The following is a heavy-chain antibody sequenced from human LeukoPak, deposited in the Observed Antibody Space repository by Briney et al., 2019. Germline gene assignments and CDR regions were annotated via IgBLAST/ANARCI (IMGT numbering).Heavy chain of an antibody. CDR2: IYTSGST. CDR3: TRDRAGTQSWVEFDL. CDR1: GFTFSSTY. D-gene: IGHD3-10*01. J-gene: IGHJ5*02. V-gene: IGHV3-66*03. Sequence: GGSLRLTCAASGFTFSSTYMSWVRQAPGKGLEWVSLIYTSGSTFYADSVMGRFTISRDNSKNTFFLQMNSLRAEDSAVYYCTRDRAGTQSWVEFDLWGQGTLVTVSS.